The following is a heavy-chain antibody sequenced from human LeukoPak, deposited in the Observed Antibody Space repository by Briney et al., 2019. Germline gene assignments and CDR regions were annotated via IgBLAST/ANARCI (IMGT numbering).Heavy chain of an antibody. J-gene: IGHJ4*02. D-gene: IGHD5-12*01. Sequence: PGGSLRLSCAASGFTFRRYWMHWVSHAPGKGLVWVSRINSDGSSTKYADSVKGRFTISRDNAKNTLYVQMNNLRAEDTAVYYCARVDPKAPGDYSWGRGTLVTVSS. V-gene: IGHV3-74*03. CDR2: INSDGSST. CDR1: GFTFRRYW. CDR3: ARVDPKAPGDYS.